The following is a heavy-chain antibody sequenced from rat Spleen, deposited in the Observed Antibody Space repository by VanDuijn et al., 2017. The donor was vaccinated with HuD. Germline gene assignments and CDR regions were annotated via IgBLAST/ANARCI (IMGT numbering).Heavy chain of an antibody. D-gene: IGHD1-4*01. CDR2: ISPSGGNT. CDR1: GFTFSNYG. CDR3: ARCGLPGYNWYFDF. J-gene: IGHJ1*01. Sequence: EVQLVESGGDLVQPGRSLKLSCAASGFTFSNYGMHWIRQAPTKGLEWVASISPSGGNTYYRDSVKGRFTISRDNAKSTLYLQMDSLRSEDTATYYCARCGLPGYNWYFDFWGPGTMVTVSS. V-gene: IGHV5-19*01.